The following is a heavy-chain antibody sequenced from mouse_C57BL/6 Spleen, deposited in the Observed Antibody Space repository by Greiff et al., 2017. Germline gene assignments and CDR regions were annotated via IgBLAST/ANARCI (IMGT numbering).Heavy chain of an antibody. CDR1: GFTFSDYG. J-gene: IGHJ1*03. V-gene: IGHV5-17*01. CDR2: ISSGSSTI. Sequence: EVHLVESGGGLVKPGGSLKLSCAASGFTFSDYGMHWVRQAPEKGLEWVAYISSGSSTIYYADTVKGRFTISRDNAKNTLFLQMTSLGSEDTAMYYCARPDVGRYFDVWGTGTTVTVSS. CDR3: ARPDVGRYFDV.